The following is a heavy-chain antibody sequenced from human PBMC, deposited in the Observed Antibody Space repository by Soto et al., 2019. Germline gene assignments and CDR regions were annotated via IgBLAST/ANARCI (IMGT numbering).Heavy chain of an antibody. J-gene: IGHJ4*02. V-gene: IGHV3-23*01. CDR3: AKVPNFGVVTNLDY. CDR1: GFTFSSYA. Sequence: GGSLRLSCAASGFTFSSYAMSWVRQAPGKGLEWVSAISGSGGSTYYADSVKGRFTISRDNSKNTLYLQMNSLRAEDTAVYYCAKVPNFGVVTNLDYWGQGTLVTVSS. D-gene: IGHD3-3*01. CDR2: ISGSGGST.